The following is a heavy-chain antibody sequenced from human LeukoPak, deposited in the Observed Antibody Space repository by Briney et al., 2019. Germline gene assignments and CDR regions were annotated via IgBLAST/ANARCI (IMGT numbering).Heavy chain of an antibody. V-gene: IGHV1-18*01. CDR3: ARDGPIPHEVGTRSFDY. CDR2: ISAYNGNT. Sequence: ASVTVSCKASGYTFTSYGISWVRQAPGQGLEWMGWISAYNGNTNYAQKLQGRVTMTTDTSTSTAYMELRSLRSDDTAVYYCARDGPIPHEVGTRSFDYWGQGTLVTVPS. CDR1: GYTFTSYG. D-gene: IGHD1-14*01. J-gene: IGHJ4*02.